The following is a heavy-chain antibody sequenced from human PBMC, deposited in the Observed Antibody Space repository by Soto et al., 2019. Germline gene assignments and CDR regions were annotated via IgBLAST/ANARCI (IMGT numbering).Heavy chain of an antibody. D-gene: IGHD2-2*01. J-gene: IGHJ5*02. CDR1: GGSISNGDYX. V-gene: IGHV4-30-4*01. CDR2: IYYSGST. CDR3: XXXXXXXXXXXWFDP. Sequence: QVQLQESGPGLVKPSQTLSLTCTVSGGSISNGDYXXXWIRQSPGRGLEWIGYIYYSGSTYYNPSLXXXXXXXVXXXXXXXXXXXXXXXXXXXXXXXXXXXXXXXXXXXWFDPWGQGTLVTVSS.